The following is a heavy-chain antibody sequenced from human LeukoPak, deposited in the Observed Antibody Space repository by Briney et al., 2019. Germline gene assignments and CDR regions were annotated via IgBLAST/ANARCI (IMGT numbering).Heavy chain of an antibody. D-gene: IGHD6-13*01. Sequence: PETLSLTCAVYGGSFSGYYWSWIRQPPGKGLEWIGEINHSGSTNYNPSLKSRVTISVDTSKNQFSLQLSSVTAADTAVYYCASGRAAAGVSGADYWGQGTLVTVSS. CDR3: ASGRAAAGVSGADY. J-gene: IGHJ4*02. V-gene: IGHV4-34*01. CDR2: INHSGST. CDR1: GGSFSGYY.